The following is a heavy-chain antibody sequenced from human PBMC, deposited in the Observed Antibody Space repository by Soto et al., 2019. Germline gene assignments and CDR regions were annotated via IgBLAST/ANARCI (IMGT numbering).Heavy chain of an antibody. Sequence: QITLKESGPTLVRPTQTLTLTCTFSGFSLTTTGVGVGWIRQPPGKALEWLALIYWDDDKRYSPSLQNRLTITKDPTQNQVSLTMTNTEPVDTATYYCGQRLRAIGLGAERGNCFDPWGQGSLVTVSS. V-gene: IGHV2-5*02. CDR3: GQRLRAIGLGAERGNCFDP. D-gene: IGHD3-16*01. J-gene: IGHJ5*02. CDR2: IYWDDDK. CDR1: GFSLTTTGVG.